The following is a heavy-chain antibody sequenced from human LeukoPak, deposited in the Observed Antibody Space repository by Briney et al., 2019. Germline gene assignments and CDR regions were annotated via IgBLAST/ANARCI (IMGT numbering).Heavy chain of an antibody. CDR1: GGSISSGSYY. J-gene: IGHJ4*02. Sequence: SEALSLTCTVSGGSISSGSYYWSWIRQPAGKRLEWIGRIYTSGSTNYNPSLKSRVTISVDASKNQFSLKLSSVTAADTAVYYCAGKPRYCTNGVCTDYWGQGTLVTVSS. D-gene: IGHD2-8*01. CDR3: AGKPRYCTNGVCTDY. V-gene: IGHV4-61*02. CDR2: IYTSGST.